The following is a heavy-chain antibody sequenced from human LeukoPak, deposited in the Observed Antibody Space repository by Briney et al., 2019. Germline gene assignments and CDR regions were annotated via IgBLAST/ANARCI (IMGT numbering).Heavy chain of an antibody. V-gene: IGHV1-69*05. J-gene: IGHJ6*03. CDR2: IIPIFGTA. Sequence: GASVKVSCKASGGTFSSYAISWVRQAPGQGLEWMGRIIPIFGTANYAQKFQGRVTITTDESTSTAYMELSSLRSEDTAVYYCARDGGLVITPYMDVWGKGTTVTVSS. D-gene: IGHD3-16*01. CDR3: ARDGGLVITPYMDV. CDR1: GGTFSSYA.